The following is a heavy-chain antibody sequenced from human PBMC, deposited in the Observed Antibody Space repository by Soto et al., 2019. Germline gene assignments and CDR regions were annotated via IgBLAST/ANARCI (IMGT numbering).Heavy chain of an antibody. J-gene: IGHJ4*02. CDR2: FSSYRGDA. CDR3: AREDSGGLDY. Sequence: QVQLVQSGVEVKKPGASVKVSCKASGYTFSKYGIIWVRQAPGQGLEWMGWFSSYRGDARYAQNLQGRVTMTTDTSTSTAYMELWSLRSDDTAVYYCAREDSGGLDYWGQGTLVTGSS. CDR1: GYTFSKYG. D-gene: IGHD1-26*01. V-gene: IGHV1-18*01.